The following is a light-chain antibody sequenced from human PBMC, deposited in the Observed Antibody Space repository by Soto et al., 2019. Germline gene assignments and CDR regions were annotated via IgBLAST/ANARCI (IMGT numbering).Light chain of an antibody. J-gene: IGLJ1*01. CDR1: SSDVGSYNY. CDR3: GSYAGSITV. V-gene: IGLV2-8*01. Sequence: QSVLTQPRSACGSPGQSVTNTSTGTSSDVGSYNYVSWYQQHPGKAPKLMIYEVSKRPSGVPDRFSGSKSGNTASLTVSGLQAEDEADYYCGSYAGSITVFGTGTKVTVL. CDR2: EVS.